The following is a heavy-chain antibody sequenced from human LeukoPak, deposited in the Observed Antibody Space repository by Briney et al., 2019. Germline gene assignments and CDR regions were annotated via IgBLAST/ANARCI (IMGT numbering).Heavy chain of an antibody. CDR2: IYYSGSP. CDR1: GGSISSSSYY. Sequence: PSETLSLTCTVSGGSISSSSYYWGWIRQPPGKGLEWIGSIYYSGSPYYNPSLKSRVTISVDTSKNQFSLKLSSVTAADTAVYYCAREVGYYYDSSGYYPLGGFDYWGQGTLVTVSS. J-gene: IGHJ4*02. V-gene: IGHV4-39*07. CDR3: AREVGYYYDSSGYYPLGGFDY. D-gene: IGHD3-22*01.